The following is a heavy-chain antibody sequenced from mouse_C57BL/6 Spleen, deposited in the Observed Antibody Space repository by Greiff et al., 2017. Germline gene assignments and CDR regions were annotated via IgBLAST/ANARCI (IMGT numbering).Heavy chain of an antibody. Sequence: VQGVESGPGLVQPSQSLSITCTVSGFSLTSYGVHWVRQSPGKGLEWLGVIWSGGSTDYNAAFISRLSISKDNSKSQVFFKMNSLQADDTAIYYCARRNDYDEKGFAYWGQGTLVTVSA. CDR1: GFSLTSYG. J-gene: IGHJ3*01. D-gene: IGHD2-4*01. CDR3: ARRNDYDEKGFAY. V-gene: IGHV2-2*01. CDR2: IWSGGST.